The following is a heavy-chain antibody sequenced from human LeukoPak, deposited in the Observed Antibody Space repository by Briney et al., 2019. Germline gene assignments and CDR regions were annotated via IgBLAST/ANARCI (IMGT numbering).Heavy chain of an antibody. CDR3: ARFNSGSYQHYFDY. J-gene: IGHJ4*02. CDR1: GVSITSYY. D-gene: IGHD1-26*01. Sequence: SETLSLACTVSGVSITSYYWSWIRQPPGKGLEWIGSIYYSGSTYYNPSLKSRVTISVDTSKNQFSLKLSSVTAADTAVYYCARFNSGSYQHYFDYWGQGTLVTVSS. V-gene: IGHV4-59*12. CDR2: IYYSGST.